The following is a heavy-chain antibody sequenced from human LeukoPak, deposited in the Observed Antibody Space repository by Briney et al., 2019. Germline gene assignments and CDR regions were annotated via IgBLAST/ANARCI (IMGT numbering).Heavy chain of an antibody. CDR1: GDSVSSNSAA. V-gene: IGHV6-1*01. CDR2: TYYRSKWYN. Sequence: SQTLSLTCAISGDSVSSNSAAWNWIRQSPSRGLEWLGRTYYRSKWYNDYAVSVKSRITINPDTSKNQFSLQLNSVTPEDTAVYYCARESYYDSSGYYYYYGMDVWGQGTTVTVSS. J-gene: IGHJ6*02. D-gene: IGHD3-22*01. CDR3: ARESYYDSSGYYYYYGMDV.